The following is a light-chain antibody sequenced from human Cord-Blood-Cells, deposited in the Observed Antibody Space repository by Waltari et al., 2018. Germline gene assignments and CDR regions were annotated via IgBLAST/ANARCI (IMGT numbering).Light chain of an antibody. J-gene: IGLJ3*02. CDR3: NSRDSSGNHWV. V-gene: IGLV3-19*01. CDR1: NPRSYY. CDR2: GKN. Sequence: SYELTQAPVLSVGLGQRVSIPCQRDNPRSYYASWYQQKPGQAPVLVIYGKNNRPSGIPDRFSGSSSGTTASLTITGAQAEDEADYYCNSRDSSGNHWVFGGGTKLTVL.